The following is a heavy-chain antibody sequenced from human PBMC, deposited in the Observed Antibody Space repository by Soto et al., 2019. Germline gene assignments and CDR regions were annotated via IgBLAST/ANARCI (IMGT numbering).Heavy chain of an antibody. V-gene: IGHV2-70*01. CDR2: IDWDDDK. Sequence: SGPTLVNHTQTLTLTCTFSGFSLSTSGMCVSWIRQPPGKALEWLALIDWDDDKYYSTSLKTRLTISKDTSKNQVVLTMTNMDPVDTATYYCARARIAAAGPDYYYYGMDVWGQGTTVTVSS. D-gene: IGHD6-13*01. J-gene: IGHJ6*02. CDR3: ARARIAAAGPDYYYYGMDV. CDR1: GFSLSTSGMC.